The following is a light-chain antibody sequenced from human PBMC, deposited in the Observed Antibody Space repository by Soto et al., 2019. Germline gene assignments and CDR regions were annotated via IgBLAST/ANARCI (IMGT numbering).Light chain of an antibody. CDR3: QTWGTGSAIVV. V-gene: IGLV4-69*01. Sequence: QSVLTQSPSASASLGASVKLTCTLSSGHSNYAIAWHQQQPEKGPRYLMKVNSGGSHIKGDGIPDRFSGSSSGAERYLFISSLQSEDEADYYCQTWGTGSAIVVLGGRTQLTVL. J-gene: IGLJ7*01. CDR2: VNSGGSH. CDR1: SGHSNYA.